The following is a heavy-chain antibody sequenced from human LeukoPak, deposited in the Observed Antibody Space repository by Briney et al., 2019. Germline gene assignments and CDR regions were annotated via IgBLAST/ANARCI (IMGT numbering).Heavy chain of an antibody. CDR1: GFTFSSYW. Sequence: GSLRLSCAASGFTFSSYWMSWVRQAPGKGLEWVANIKQDGSEKYYVDSVKGRFTISRDNAKNSLYLQMNSLRAEDTAVYYCARVGLHRFLEWLFAFDIWGQGTMVTVSS. J-gene: IGHJ3*02. CDR2: IKQDGSEK. D-gene: IGHD3-3*01. V-gene: IGHV3-7*01. CDR3: ARVGLHRFLEWLFAFDI.